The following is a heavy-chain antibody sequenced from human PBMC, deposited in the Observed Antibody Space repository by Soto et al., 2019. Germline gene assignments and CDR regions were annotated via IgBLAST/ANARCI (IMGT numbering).Heavy chain of an antibody. CDR3: AAAAIPVAGRHPDF. CDR2: INPNNGVT. CDR1: GYMFTGFY. V-gene: IGHV1-2*02. J-gene: IGHJ4*02. Sequence: ASVNVSCKSSGYMFTGFYLHWVRQAPGQGLEWMGWINPNNGVTTYAKNFQGRVTMTRDSSISTAYMELSSLRSDDTAIYFCAAAAIPVAGRHPDFWGQGNVVTVSS. D-gene: IGHD6-19*01.